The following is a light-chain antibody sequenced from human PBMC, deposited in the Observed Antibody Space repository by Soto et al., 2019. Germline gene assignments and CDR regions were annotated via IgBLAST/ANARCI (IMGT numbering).Light chain of an antibody. CDR3: QQANSFPLT. J-gene: IGKJ4*01. CDR1: EDMSTW. Sequence: DMQMTQSPSSVSASVGDRVTITCRASEDMSTWLAWYQQKPGKAPKLLIFAASNLQSGVPTRFSGSGSGTDFTLIISSLQPEDFATYYCQQANSFPLTFGGGTKVEI. CDR2: AAS. V-gene: IGKV1-12*01.